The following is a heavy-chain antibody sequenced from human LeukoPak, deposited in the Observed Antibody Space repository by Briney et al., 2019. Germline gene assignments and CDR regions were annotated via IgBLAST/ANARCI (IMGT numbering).Heavy chain of an antibody. CDR1: GFTFSSYT. V-gene: IGHV3-33*08. J-gene: IGHJ4*02. Sequence: GGSLRLSCAASGFTFSSYTMHWVRQAPGKGLEWVAVIWYDGTSKDYADSVKGRFTFSRDNSKNTLYLQMNSLTVEDTAVYYCARSQSSSLIDYWGQGTLVTVSS. CDR2: IWYDGTSK. D-gene: IGHD6-13*01. CDR3: ARSQSSSLIDY.